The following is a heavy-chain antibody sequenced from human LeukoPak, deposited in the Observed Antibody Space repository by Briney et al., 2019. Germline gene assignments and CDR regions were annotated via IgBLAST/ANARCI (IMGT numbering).Heavy chain of an antibody. V-gene: IGHV1-18*04. J-gene: IGHJ6*02. CDR3: ARDRNTAMVTSYYGMDV. CDR1: GYTFTSYG. D-gene: IGHD5-18*01. CDR2: ISAYNGNT. Sequence: ASVKVSCKASGYTFTSYGISWVRQAPGQGLEWMGWISAYNGNTNYAQKLQGRVTITADKSTSTAYMELSSLRSEDTAVYYCARDRNTAMVTSYYGMDVWGQGTTVTVSS.